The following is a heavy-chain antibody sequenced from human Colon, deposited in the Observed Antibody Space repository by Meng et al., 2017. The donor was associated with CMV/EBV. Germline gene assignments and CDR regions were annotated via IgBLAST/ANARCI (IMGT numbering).Heavy chain of an antibody. CDR3: ATTLFMIRGVNSPAHDY. CDR1: GFTFSTYS. Sequence: GGSLRLSCAASGFTFSTYSMHWVRQAPGKGLEWVAVISYDGSNKYIADSVKGRFTISRDNSRNTLYLQMNSLRTEDTAVYFCATTLFMIRGVNSPAHDYWGQGTLVTVSS. D-gene: IGHD3-10*01. CDR2: ISYDGSNK. V-gene: IGHV3-30-3*01. J-gene: IGHJ4*02.